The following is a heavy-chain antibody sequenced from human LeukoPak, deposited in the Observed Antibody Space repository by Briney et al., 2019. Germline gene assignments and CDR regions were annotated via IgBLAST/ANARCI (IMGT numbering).Heavy chain of an antibody. J-gene: IGHJ4*02. D-gene: IGHD6-6*01. CDR3: ARDPGSRSSSRIPYFDY. Sequence: PGGSLRLSWAASGFTFNAYYMTWVRQAPGKGLEWVANIKEDGSEESYVDSVRGRFIISRDNARKSLYLQMNSLRAEDSARYYCARDPGSRSSSRIPYFDYWGQGALVTVSS. CDR2: IKEDGSEE. V-gene: IGHV3-7*03. CDR1: GFTFNAYY.